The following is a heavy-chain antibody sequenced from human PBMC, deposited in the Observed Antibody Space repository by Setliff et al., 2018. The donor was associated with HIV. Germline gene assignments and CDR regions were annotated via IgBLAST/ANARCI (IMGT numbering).Heavy chain of an antibody. V-gene: IGHV1-69*06. Sequence: SVKVSCKASGGTFSSYAISRVRQAPGQGLEWMGGILPIFGTANYAEKFQGRVTVTADTSTDTAYMELSSLRSEDTAVYYCATPLSHDSSGREPFDYWGQGTLVTVSS. CDR2: ILPIFGTA. CDR1: GGTFSSYA. CDR3: ATPLSHDSSGREPFDY. D-gene: IGHD3-22*01. J-gene: IGHJ4*02.